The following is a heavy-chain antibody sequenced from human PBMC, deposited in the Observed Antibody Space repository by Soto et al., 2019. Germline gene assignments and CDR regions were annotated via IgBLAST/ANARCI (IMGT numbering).Heavy chain of an antibody. J-gene: IGHJ5*02. V-gene: IGHV3-30*03. CDR3: ARDPGYSYGNT. CDR2: ISYDGSNT. D-gene: IGHD5-18*01. CDR1: GLSFSSYG. Sequence: GGSLRLSCAASGLSFSSYGMHWVRQAPGKGLEWVAIISYDGSNTYYADSVKGRFTISRDNSKNTLYLQMNSLRAEDTSVYYCARDPGYSYGNTWGQGTLVTVSS.